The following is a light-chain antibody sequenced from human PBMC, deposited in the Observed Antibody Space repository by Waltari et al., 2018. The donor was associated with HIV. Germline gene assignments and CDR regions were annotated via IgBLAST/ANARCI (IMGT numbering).Light chain of an antibody. J-gene: IGLJ2*01. CDR3: AAWDDSLSGRV. CDR2: NNN. CDR1: SSNIGSNS. V-gene: IGLV1-44*01. Sequence: QSVLTQPPSASGTPGQRVTTSCSGSSSNIGSNSVNWYQQLPGTAPKLLIYNNNERPSGVPDRFSGSRSGTSASLAISGLQSEDEADYYCAAWDDSLSGRVFGGGTKLTVL.